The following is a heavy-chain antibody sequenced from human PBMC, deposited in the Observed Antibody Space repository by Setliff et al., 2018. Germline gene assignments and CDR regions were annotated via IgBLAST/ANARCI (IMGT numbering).Heavy chain of an antibody. CDR1: GFTFSDYY. D-gene: IGHD2-8*02. CDR2: ISSSGSNI. CDR3: ASPRDRVLWYYAFDI. Sequence: PGGSLRLSCAASGFTFSDYYMSWIRQAPGKGLEWVSFISSSGSNIYYADSVKGRSTISRDNYKNSLYLQMNSLRAEDTAVYYCASPRDRVLWYYAFDIWGQGTMVTVSS. J-gene: IGHJ3*02. V-gene: IGHV3-11*01.